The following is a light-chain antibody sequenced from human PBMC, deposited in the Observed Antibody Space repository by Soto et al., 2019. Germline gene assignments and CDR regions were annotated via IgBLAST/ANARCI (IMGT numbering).Light chain of an antibody. CDR3: QQLNSYPFT. CDR2: AAS. CDR1: QSIGRY. Sequence: DIQMTQSPSSLSASVGDRVTITCRASQSIGRYLNWYRQKPGKAPKLLIYAASTLQSGVPSRFSGSGSGTEFTLTISSLQPEDFATYYCQQLNSYPFTFGGGTKVDIK. J-gene: IGKJ4*01. V-gene: IGKV1-9*01.